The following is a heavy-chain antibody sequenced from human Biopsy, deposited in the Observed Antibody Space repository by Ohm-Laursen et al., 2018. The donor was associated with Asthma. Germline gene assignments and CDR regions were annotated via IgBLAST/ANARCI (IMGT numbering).Heavy chain of an antibody. CDR3: ARCQVGYSSGWSLLLKKIYYSGMDV. CDR1: GDTFRTSA. J-gene: IGHJ6*02. Sequence: ASVKVSCKTSGDTFRTSAFSWVRQAPGQGLEWLGGIMTVFGTTNYTQKFQGRVTITADESTSTAYMEVTSLRSEDTAIYYCARCQVGYSSGWSLLLKKIYYSGMDVWGQGTAVTVSS. V-gene: IGHV1-69*13. CDR2: IMTVFGTT. D-gene: IGHD6-19*01.